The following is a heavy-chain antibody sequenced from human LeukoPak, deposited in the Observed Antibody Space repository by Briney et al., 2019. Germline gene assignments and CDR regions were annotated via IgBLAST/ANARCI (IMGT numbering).Heavy chain of an antibody. J-gene: IGHJ4*02. CDR3: ARHPVVSGQGCFDY. D-gene: IGHD3-3*01. CDR1: GGSISSYY. V-gene: IGHV4-59*08. CDR2: IYYSGST. Sequence: SETLSLTCTVSGGSISSYYWSWIRQPPGKGLEWIGYIYYSGSTNYNPSLKSRVTISVDTSKNQFSLKLSSVTAADTAVYYCARHPVVSGQGCFDYWGQGTLVTVSS.